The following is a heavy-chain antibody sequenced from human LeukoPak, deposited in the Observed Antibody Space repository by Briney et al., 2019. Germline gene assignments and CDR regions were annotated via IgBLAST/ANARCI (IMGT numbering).Heavy chain of an antibody. CDR1: GFTFSSYS. CDR3: ARTTARLRPYYYGMDV. D-gene: IGHD6-6*01. V-gene: IGHV3-21*01. J-gene: IGHJ6*02. CDR2: ISSSSSYI. Sequence: GGSLRLSCAASGFTFSSYSMNWVRQAPGKGLEWVSSISSSSSYIYYADSVKGRFTISRDNAKNSLYLQMNSLRAGDTAVYYCARTTARLRPYYYGMDVWGQGTTVTVSS.